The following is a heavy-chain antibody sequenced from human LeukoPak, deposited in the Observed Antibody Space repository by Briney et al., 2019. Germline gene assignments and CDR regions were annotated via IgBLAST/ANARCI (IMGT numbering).Heavy chain of an antibody. V-gene: IGHV4-39*01. D-gene: IGHD2-15*01. J-gene: IGHJ5*02. CDR2: IYYSGST. CDR1: GGSISSSSYY. CDR3: AGQGYCSGGSCYDNWFDP. Sequence: SETLSLTCTVSGGSISSSSYYWGWIRQPPGKGLEWIGSIYYSGSTYYNPSLKSRVTISVDTSKNQFSLKLSSATAADTAVYYCAGQGYCSGGSCYDNWFDPWGQGTLVTVSS.